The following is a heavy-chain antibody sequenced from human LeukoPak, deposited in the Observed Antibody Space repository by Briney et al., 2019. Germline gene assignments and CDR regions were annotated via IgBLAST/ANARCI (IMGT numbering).Heavy chain of an antibody. Sequence: PSETLSLTCTVSGGSISSYYWSWIRQPPGKGLEWIGYIYYSGNTNYNPSLKSRVIISVDTSKNQFSLKLSPVIAADTAVYYCARVGVDYSGNIIKYYFDYWGQGTLVTVSS. CDR2: IYYSGNT. J-gene: IGHJ4*02. D-gene: IGHD4-23*01. CDR1: GGSISSYY. V-gene: IGHV4-59*01. CDR3: ARVGVDYSGNIIKYYFDY.